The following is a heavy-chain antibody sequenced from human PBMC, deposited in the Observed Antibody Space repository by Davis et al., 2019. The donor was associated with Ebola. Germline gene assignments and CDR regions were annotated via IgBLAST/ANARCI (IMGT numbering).Heavy chain of an antibody. V-gene: IGHV1-69*13. CDR1: GYTFTSYG. Sequence: SVKVSCKASGYTFTSYGISWVRQAPGQGLEWMGGIIPIFGTANYAQKFQGRVTITADESTSTAYMELRSLRSDDTAVYYCAREGEYDILTGRTERFYWFDPWGQGTLVTVSS. D-gene: IGHD3-9*01. J-gene: IGHJ5*02. CDR2: IIPIFGTA. CDR3: AREGEYDILTGRTERFYWFDP.